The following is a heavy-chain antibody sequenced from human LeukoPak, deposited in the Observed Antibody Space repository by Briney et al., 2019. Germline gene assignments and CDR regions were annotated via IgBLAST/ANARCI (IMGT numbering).Heavy chain of an antibody. J-gene: IGHJ4*02. Sequence: AGGSLRLSCAASGFSFSGYWMHWVRQGTGKGLVWVSRINSDGSNIRYADSVTGRFTISRDNAKNTLYLQMNSLRAEDTGVYYRARESLAVGCSTYEYWGQGTLVTVSS. D-gene: IGHD2-2*01. CDR1: GFSFSGYW. CDR3: ARESLAVGCSTYEY. V-gene: IGHV3-74*01. CDR2: INSDGSNI.